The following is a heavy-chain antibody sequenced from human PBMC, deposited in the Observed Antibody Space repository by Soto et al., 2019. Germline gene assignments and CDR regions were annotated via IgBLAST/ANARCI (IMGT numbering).Heavy chain of an antibody. CDR2: ISGSGGST. CDR3: AKDMGYYYDSSGYLDY. D-gene: IGHD3-22*01. V-gene: IGHV3-23*01. CDR1: GFTFSSYA. J-gene: IGHJ4*02. Sequence: GGSLRLSCAASGFTFSSYAMSWVRQAPGKGLEWVSAISGSGGSTYYADSVKGRFTISRDNSKSTLYLQMNSLRAEDTAVYYCAKDMGYYYDSSGYLDYWGQGTLVTVSS.